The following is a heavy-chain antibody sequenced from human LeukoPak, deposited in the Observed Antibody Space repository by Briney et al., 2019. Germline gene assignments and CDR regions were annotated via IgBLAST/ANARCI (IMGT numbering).Heavy chain of an antibody. J-gene: IGHJ5*02. D-gene: IGHD6-13*01. CDR1: GGSFSGYY. Sequence: PSETLSLTCAVYGGSFSGYYWSWIRQPPGKGLEWIGEINHSGSTNYNPSLKSRVTISVDTSKNQFSLKLSSVTAADTAVYYCARNIAAAGATWFDPWGQGTLVTVSS. V-gene: IGHV4-34*01. CDR2: INHSGST. CDR3: ARNIAAAGATWFDP.